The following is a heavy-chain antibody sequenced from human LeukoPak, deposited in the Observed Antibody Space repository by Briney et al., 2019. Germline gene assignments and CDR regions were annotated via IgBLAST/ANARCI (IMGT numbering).Heavy chain of an antibody. D-gene: IGHD3-10*01. CDR2: ITTSDGNT. CDR1: GFTFSSYT. V-gene: IGHV3-23*01. J-gene: IGHJ6*02. Sequence: GGSLRLSCAASGFTFSSYTMSWVRQAPGKGLEWVSTITTSDGNTYYADSVKGRFTISRDNSKNMLYLQMNSLRAEDTAVYYCAKVSGRIQIWPQPFGDGMDVWGQGTTVTVSS. CDR3: AKVSGRIQIWPQPFGDGMDV.